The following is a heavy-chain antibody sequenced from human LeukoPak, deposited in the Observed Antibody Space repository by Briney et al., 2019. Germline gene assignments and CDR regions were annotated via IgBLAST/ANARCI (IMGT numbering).Heavy chain of an antibody. D-gene: IGHD6-19*01. J-gene: IGHJ4*02. V-gene: IGHV3-33*01. CDR1: GFTFSSYG. Sequence: GGSLRLSCAASGFTFSSYGMHWVRQAPGKGLEWVAVIWYDGSNKYYADSVKGRFTISRDNSKNTLYLQMNSLRAEDTAVYYCAREPAYSSGWYEDYWGQGTLVTVSS. CDR3: AREPAYSSGWYEDY. CDR2: IWYDGSNK.